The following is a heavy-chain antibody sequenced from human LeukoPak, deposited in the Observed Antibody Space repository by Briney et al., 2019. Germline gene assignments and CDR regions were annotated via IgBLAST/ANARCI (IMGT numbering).Heavy chain of an antibody. CDR2: ISASGHYT. CDR3: AKDGSWRDYYFYFYIDV. J-gene: IGHJ6*03. CDR1: GFTFSNSA. Sequence: GGSLRLSCEASGFTFSNSAMSWVRQAPGKELEWVSGISASGHYTYNADSAKGRFTISRDNSKNTLYLQMNSLRAEDTALYFCAKDGSWRDYYFYFYIDVWGKGTTVTVSS. V-gene: IGHV3-23*01. D-gene: IGHD3-3*01.